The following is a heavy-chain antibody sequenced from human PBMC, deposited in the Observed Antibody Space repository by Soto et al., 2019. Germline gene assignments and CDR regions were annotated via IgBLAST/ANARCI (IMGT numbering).Heavy chain of an antibody. J-gene: IGHJ6*02. V-gene: IGHV3-11*06. Sequence: LRLSCAASGFTFSDYYMTWIRQAPGKGLEWVSYISIISSFTNYADSVKGRFTISRDNAKQSLYLQMNGLRAEDTAVYYCATALLGSCTNGVCSRGMDVWGQGTTVSVSS. CDR3: ATALLGSCTNGVCSRGMDV. D-gene: IGHD2-8*01. CDR2: ISIISSFT. CDR1: GFTFSDYY.